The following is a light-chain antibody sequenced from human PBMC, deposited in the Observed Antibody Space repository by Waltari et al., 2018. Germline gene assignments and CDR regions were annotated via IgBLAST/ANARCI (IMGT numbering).Light chain of an antibody. CDR1: ESLLSPSNNLNY. V-gene: IGKV4-1*01. CDR3: QQYFRGPIS. Sequence: DVVMTQSPDSLAVSLGERATITCHYSESLLSPSNNLNYLPWYQQRPGQPPRLLIYLTSTRESGVPDRFSGSGSGTDFTLTISSLQTEDVATYFCQQYFRGPISFGPGTKLEMK. CDR2: LTS. J-gene: IGKJ3*01.